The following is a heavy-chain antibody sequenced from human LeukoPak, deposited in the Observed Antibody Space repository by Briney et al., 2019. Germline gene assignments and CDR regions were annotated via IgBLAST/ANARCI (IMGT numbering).Heavy chain of an antibody. CDR3: AKFPGGRQWLIDY. D-gene: IGHD6-19*01. CDR2: IFGGST. CDR1: EFSVGSNY. Sequence: GGSLRLSCAASEFSVGSNYMTWVRQAPGKGLEWVSTIFGGSTYYADSVKGRFTISRDNSRNSLYLQMNSLRAEDTAVYYCAKFPGGRQWLIDYWGQGTLVTVSS. J-gene: IGHJ4*02. V-gene: IGHV3-53*01.